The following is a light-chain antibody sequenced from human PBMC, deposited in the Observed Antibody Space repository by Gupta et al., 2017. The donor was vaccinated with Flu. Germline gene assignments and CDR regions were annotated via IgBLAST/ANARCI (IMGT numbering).Light chain of an antibody. CDR1: SSDVGGYNY. J-gene: IGLJ3*02. Sequence: SALTQPRSVSGSPGQSVTISCTGTSSDVGGYNYVSWYQQHPGKAPKLMIDDVSKRPSGVPDRFSGSKSGNTASLTISGLQAEDEADYYCCSYAGSYTRVFGGGTKLSVL. V-gene: IGLV2-11*01. CDR2: DVS. CDR3: CSYAGSYTRV.